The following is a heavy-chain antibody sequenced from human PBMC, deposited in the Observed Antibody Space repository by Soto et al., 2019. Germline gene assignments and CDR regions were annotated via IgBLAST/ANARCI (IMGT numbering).Heavy chain of an antibody. J-gene: IGHJ4*02. CDR3: ARILRGIDY. CDR1: GFPVSNNY. D-gene: IGHD3-16*01. V-gene: IGHV3-66*01. Sequence: GGALRLSCTASGFPVSNNYMTWVRQAPGKGLDWVAVIYNDGTTYYGDSVKGRLTISRDNSKNTLYLQMNSLRAEDTAVYFCARILRGIDYWGQGVLATVSS. CDR2: IYNDGTT.